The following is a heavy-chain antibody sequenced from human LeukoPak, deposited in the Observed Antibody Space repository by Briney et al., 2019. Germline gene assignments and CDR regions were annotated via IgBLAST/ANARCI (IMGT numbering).Heavy chain of an antibody. CDR2: ISRSGSTK. J-gene: IGHJ3*02. CDR3: ARGVPDTAMVPNAFDI. Sequence: GGSLRLSCAASGFTFSDYNMRWIRQAPGKGLEWVSSISRSGSTKYYADSVKGRFTISRDNAKNSLYLQMNSLRAEDTALYYCARGVPDTAMVPNAFDIWGQGTMVIVSS. D-gene: IGHD5-18*01. CDR1: GFTFSDYN. V-gene: IGHV3-11*01.